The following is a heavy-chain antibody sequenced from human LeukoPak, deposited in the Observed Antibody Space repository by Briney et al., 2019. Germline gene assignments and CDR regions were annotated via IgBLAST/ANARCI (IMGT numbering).Heavy chain of an antibody. V-gene: IGHV1-24*01. D-gene: IGHD3-10*01. CDR1: VYTLTELS. CDR2: FDPEDDET. Sequence: ASVKVSCKVSVYTLTELSMHWVRQAPGKGRAWMGGFDPEDDETIYAQKFQGRVTMTEDTSTDTAYMELSSLRSEDKAVYYCATGYGPMVQGVIIYYWGQGTLVTISS. J-gene: IGHJ4*02. CDR3: ATGYGPMVQGVIIYY.